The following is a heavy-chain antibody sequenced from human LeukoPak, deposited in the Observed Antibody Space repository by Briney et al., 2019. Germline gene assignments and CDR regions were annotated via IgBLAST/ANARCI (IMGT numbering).Heavy chain of an antibody. D-gene: IGHD1-26*01. CDR3: ARASRSGSYFFY. CDR2: SRNKANSYTT. Sequence: GGSLRLSCAASGFTFCAYGMHWVRQTPGKGLEWVGRSRNKANSYTTEYAASVKGRFTISRDDSKNSLSLQMNSLKTDDTAVYYCARASRSGSYFFYWGQGTLVTVSS. J-gene: IGHJ4*02. V-gene: IGHV3-72*01. CDR1: GFTFCAYG.